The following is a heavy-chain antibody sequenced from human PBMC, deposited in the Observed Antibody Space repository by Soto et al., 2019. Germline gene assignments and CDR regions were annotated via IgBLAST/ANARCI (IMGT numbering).Heavy chain of an antibody. D-gene: IGHD2-2*03. CDR3: ARLNGYCISTNCHGYYGMDV. V-gene: IGHV4-39*01. CDR2: IYSSENT. CDR1: GDSVSTNSYS. Sequence: QLQLQESGPGLVKPSETLSLTCTVSGDSVSTNSYSWGWIRQSPGKGLEWIGTIYSSENTYYNPSLLSRVTISVDTSKNEFSLRLSSVTAADTAVYYCARLNGYCISTNCHGYYGMDVWGQGNTVTVSS. J-gene: IGHJ6*02.